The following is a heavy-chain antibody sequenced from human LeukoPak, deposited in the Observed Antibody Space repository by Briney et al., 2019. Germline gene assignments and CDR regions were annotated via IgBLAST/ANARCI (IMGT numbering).Heavy chain of an antibody. D-gene: IGHD6-19*01. CDR3: TTAVAGTVRIDY. Sequence: GGSLRLSCAASGFTLSNAYMSWVRQAPGKGLEWVGRIRSKTDGVTIDYAAPVKDRFTISRDDSKNTLYLQMNSLKTEDTAVYYCTTAVAGTVRIDYWGQGTLVTVSS. V-gene: IGHV3-15*01. J-gene: IGHJ4*02. CDR2: IRSKTDGVTI. CDR1: GFTLSNAY.